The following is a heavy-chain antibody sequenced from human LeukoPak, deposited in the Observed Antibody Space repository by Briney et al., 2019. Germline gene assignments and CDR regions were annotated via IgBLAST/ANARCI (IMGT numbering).Heavy chain of an antibody. J-gene: IGHJ4*02. Sequence: GGSLRLSCAASGFTFSSYAMSWVRQAPGKGLEWVSAISGSGGSTYYADSVKGRFTISRDNSKNTLYLQMNSLRAEDTAVYYCAKDFGSPVAGTEVGEYWGQGTLVTVSS. V-gene: IGHV3-23*01. CDR3: AKDFGSPVAGTEVGEY. CDR1: GFTFSSYA. D-gene: IGHD6-19*01. CDR2: ISGSGGST.